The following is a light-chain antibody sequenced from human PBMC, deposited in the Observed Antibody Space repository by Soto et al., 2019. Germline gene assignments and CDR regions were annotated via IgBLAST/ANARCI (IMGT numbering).Light chain of an antibody. CDR3: STWDDSLNGWV. Sequence: QSVLTQPPSVSGTPGLRVNISCSGGISNIGKDTVNWYQQLLGTAPKLLMFNGDKRPSGVPDRFSGSRSGTSASLAISGLQSDDEAVYFCSTWDDSLNGWVFGGGTKLTVL. CDR2: NGD. V-gene: IGLV1-44*01. J-gene: IGLJ3*02. CDR1: ISNIGKDT.